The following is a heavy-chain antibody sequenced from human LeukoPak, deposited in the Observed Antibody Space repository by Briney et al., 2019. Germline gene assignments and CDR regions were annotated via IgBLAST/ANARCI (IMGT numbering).Heavy chain of an antibody. CDR1: GGSISSYY. Sequence: PSETLSLTCTGSGGSISSYYWSWIRQPPRKGLEWIGYIYYSGSTNYNPSLKSRVTISVDTSKNQFSLKLSSVTAADTAVYYCAGIRDGYNHYWGQGTLVTVSS. J-gene: IGHJ4*02. V-gene: IGHV4-59*08. CDR2: IYYSGST. D-gene: IGHD5-24*01. CDR3: AGIRDGYNHY.